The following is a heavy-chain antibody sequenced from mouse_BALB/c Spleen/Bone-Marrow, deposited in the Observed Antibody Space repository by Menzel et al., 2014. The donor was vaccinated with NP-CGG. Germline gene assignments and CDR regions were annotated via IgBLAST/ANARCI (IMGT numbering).Heavy chain of an antibody. J-gene: IGHJ2*01. Sequence: QVQLQQSGAELVRPGSSVKISCKASGYAFSRSWMNWVKQRPGQGLEWIGQIYPGDGDTNYNGKFKGKATLTADKSSSTAYMQLSSLTSEDSAVYFCARQYGNYFDYWGQGTTLTVSS. CDR2: IYPGDGDT. D-gene: IGHD2-10*02. V-gene: IGHV1-80*01. CDR1: GYAFSRSW. CDR3: ARQYGNYFDY.